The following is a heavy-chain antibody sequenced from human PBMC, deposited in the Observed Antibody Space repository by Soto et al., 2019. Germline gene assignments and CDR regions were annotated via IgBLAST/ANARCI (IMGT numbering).Heavy chain of an antibody. CDR3: ARISEGSVFQTNE. V-gene: IGHV4-4*02. CDR2: IHHRGNT. D-gene: IGHD2-15*01. Sequence: QVQLQESGPGLVKPSGTLSLTCAVSGASISGSNWWSWVRQPPGKGLAWIGEIHHRGNTNYNPSLKSRVTISVDKSKNQFSLMLSSVTAADTAVYYCARISEGSVFQTNEWGQGTLVTVSS. CDR1: GASISGSNW. J-gene: IGHJ4*02.